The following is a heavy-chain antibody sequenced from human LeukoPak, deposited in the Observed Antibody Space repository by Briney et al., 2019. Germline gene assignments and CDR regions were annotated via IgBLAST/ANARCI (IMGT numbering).Heavy chain of an antibody. D-gene: IGHD3-22*01. CDR3: ARGGSGYPDY. Sequence: SETLSLTCAVSGGSISSGGYSWSWIRQPPGKGLEWIGYIYHSGSTYYNPSLKSRVTISVDRSKDQFSLKLSSVTAADTAVYYCARGGSGYPDYWGQGTLVTVSS. CDR1: GGSISSGGYS. CDR2: IYHSGST. V-gene: IGHV4-30-2*01. J-gene: IGHJ4*02.